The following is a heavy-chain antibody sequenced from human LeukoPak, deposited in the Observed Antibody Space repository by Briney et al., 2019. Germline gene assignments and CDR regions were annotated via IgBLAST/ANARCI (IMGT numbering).Heavy chain of an antibody. D-gene: IGHD5-18*01. J-gene: IGHJ4*02. CDR1: GFTFSSYG. V-gene: IGHV3-23*01. CDR3: ARVGYSYGDY. Sequence: GGSLRLSCAASGFTFSSYGMSWVRQAPGKGLEWVSAISGSGDNTYYADSVKGRFTVSRDNSKNTLYVQMKSLRAEDTAVYYCARVGYSYGDYWGQGTLVTVSS. CDR2: ISGSGDNT.